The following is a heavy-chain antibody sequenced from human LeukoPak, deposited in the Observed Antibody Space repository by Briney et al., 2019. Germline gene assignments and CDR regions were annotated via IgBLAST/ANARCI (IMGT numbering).Heavy chain of an antibody. V-gene: IGHV1-2*04. CDR1: GYTFTGYY. J-gene: IGHJ6*02. CDR2: INPNSGGT. Sequence: ASVKVSCKASGYTFTGYYMHWVRQAPGQGLEWMGWINPNSGGTNYAQKFQGWVTMTRDTSISTAYLQWSSLKASDTAMYYCARIPPHATTDYYYGVDVWGQGTTVTVSS. D-gene: IGHD4-17*01. CDR3: ARIPPHATTDYYYGVDV.